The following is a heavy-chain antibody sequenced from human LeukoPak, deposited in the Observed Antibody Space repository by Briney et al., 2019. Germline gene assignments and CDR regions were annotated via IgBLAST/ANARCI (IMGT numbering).Heavy chain of an antibody. Sequence: SETLSLTCAVSGGSISSGGYSWSCIRQPPGKGLEWIGYIYHSGSTNYNPSLKSRVTISVDKSKNQFSLKLSSVTAADTAVYYCARVDYWGQGTLVTVSS. J-gene: IGHJ4*02. V-gene: IGHV4-30-2*01. CDR2: IYHSGST. CDR1: GGSISSGGYS. CDR3: ARVDY.